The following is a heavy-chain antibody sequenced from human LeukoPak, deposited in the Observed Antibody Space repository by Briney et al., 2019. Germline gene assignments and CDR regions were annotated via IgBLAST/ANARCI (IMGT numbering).Heavy chain of an antibody. CDR3: ARRRLRYGIDY. V-gene: IGHV4-34*01. D-gene: IGHD4-17*01. J-gene: IGHJ4*02. CDR1: GGSFSGYY. CDR2: INHSGST. Sequence: PSETLSLTRAVYGGSFSGYYWSWIRQPPGKGLEWIGEINHSGSTNYNPSLKSRVTISVDTSKNQFSLKLSSVTAADTAVYYCARRRLRYGIDYWGQGTLVTVSS.